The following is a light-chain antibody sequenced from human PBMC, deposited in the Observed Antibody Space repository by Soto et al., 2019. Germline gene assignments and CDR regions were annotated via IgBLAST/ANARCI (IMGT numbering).Light chain of an antibody. Sequence: QSVLTQPASVSGSPGQSITISCTGTSSDVGGYIYVSWFQQHPGKAPKLLIYGVSNRPSGVSNRFSGSKSGNTASLTISGLQAEDEADYYCSSYTSSSTLVFGGGTKVTVL. CDR3: SSYTSSSTLV. CDR1: SSDVGGYIY. J-gene: IGLJ2*01. CDR2: GVS. V-gene: IGLV2-14*01.